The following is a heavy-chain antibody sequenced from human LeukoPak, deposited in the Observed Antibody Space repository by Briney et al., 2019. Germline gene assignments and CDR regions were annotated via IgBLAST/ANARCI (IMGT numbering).Heavy chain of an antibody. Sequence: PGGSLRLSCAASGFSFDNYWMNWVRQAPGKGLEWVSYISSSSSTIYYADSVKGRFTISRDNAKNSLFLQMNSLRAEDTAVYYCTELDCSSTSCHDYWGQGTLVTVSS. J-gene: IGHJ4*02. CDR3: TELDCSSTSCHDY. D-gene: IGHD2-2*01. CDR2: ISSSSSTI. V-gene: IGHV3-48*04. CDR1: GFSFDNYW.